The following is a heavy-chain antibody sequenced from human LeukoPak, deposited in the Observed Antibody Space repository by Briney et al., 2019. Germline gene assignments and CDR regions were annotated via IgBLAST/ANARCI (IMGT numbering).Heavy chain of an antibody. Sequence: GGSLRLSCAASGFIFSNYWMGWVRQAPGKRPEWVANMNKDGSEKYYADSVKVRFTISRDNARNSVYLQMNSLRVEDTAVYYCARDPVEWEQLLDYWGQGALVTVSS. CDR3: ARDPVEWEQLLDY. D-gene: IGHD1-26*01. J-gene: IGHJ4*02. CDR2: MNKDGSEK. V-gene: IGHV3-7*01. CDR1: GFIFSNYW.